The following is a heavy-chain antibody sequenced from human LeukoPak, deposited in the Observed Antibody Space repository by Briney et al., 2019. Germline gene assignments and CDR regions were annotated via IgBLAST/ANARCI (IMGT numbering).Heavy chain of an antibody. Sequence: SETLSLTCIVSGGPISSSSHYWGWIRQPPGKGLEWIGSFYYSGRNNYNPSLKSRVTISVDTSKNQFSLKLSPVTAADTAVYYCARQEKWELPAWFDPWGQGTLVTVSS. CDR3: ARQEKWELPAWFDP. D-gene: IGHD1-26*01. V-gene: IGHV4-39*01. J-gene: IGHJ5*02. CDR1: GGPISSSSHY. CDR2: FYYSGRN.